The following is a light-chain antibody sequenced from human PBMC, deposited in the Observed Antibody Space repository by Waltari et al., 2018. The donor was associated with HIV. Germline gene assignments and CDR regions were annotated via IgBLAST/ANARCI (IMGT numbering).Light chain of an antibody. CDR2: GNN. Sequence: QPVLTQPPSASGTPGPRVIISCSGSRSNIGRHAVSWYQHLPGATPTLLIFGNNQRSSGVPDQFSGSKSATSASLAISGLRSVDEADYSCAAWDDSLDGPVFGGGTKLTVL. V-gene: IGLV1-44*01. CDR1: RSNIGRHA. J-gene: IGLJ2*01. CDR3: AAWDDSLDGPV.